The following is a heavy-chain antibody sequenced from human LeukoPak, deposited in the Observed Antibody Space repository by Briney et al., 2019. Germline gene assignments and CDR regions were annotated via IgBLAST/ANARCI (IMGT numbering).Heavy chain of an antibody. CDR3: AKDVITTVTTGPGY. D-gene: IGHD4-17*01. V-gene: IGHV3-23*01. CDR1: GFTFSGYA. CDR2: ISGSGGST. Sequence: PGGSLRLSCAASGFTFSGYAMNWVRRAPGKGLEWVSAISGSGGSTYYADSVKGRFTISRDNSKNTLYLQMNSLRAEDTAVYYCAKDVITTVTTGPGYWGQGTLVTVSS. J-gene: IGHJ4*02.